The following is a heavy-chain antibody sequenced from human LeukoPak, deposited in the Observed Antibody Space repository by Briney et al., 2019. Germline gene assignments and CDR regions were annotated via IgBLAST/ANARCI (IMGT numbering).Heavy chain of an antibody. J-gene: IGHJ4*02. CDR1: GITFSNYW. D-gene: IGHD4-17*01. Sequence: GGSLRLSCTVSGITFSNYWMHWVRQAPGKGLVWVTRIRTDGSTTDYADFVKGRFTISRDNAKNTLHLQMNSLGAEDTAVYYCVRGYGHLDYWGQGTQVTVSS. V-gene: IGHV3-74*01. CDR2: IRTDGSTT. CDR3: VRGYGHLDY.